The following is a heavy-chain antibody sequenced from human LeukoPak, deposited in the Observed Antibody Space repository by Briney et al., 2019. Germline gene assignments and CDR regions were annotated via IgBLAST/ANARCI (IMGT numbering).Heavy chain of an antibody. Sequence: WGSLSFSCAASGFTFTTYGMHWVRQAPGNGLEWVAFIRYDGSNKFYADSVKGRFTISSDNPKNTLYLQMNSLRSEETDVYYCAKDGRQRRTYYYGSGSANAFDIWGQGTMVTVSS. J-gene: IGHJ3*02. CDR3: AKDGRQRRTYYYGSGSANAFDI. V-gene: IGHV3-30*02. CDR1: GFTFTTYG. D-gene: IGHD3-10*01. CDR2: IRYDGSNK.